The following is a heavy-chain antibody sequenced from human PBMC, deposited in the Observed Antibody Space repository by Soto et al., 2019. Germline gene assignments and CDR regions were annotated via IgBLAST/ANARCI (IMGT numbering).Heavy chain of an antibody. V-gene: IGHV1-18*04. CDR3: SRKGTGRAVDI. CDR2: ISANNGNR. Sequence: QVQLVQSGGEVKTPGASVKVSCKASGFTFTSYGISWVRQAPGQGLEWMGWISANNGNRHYAQKFQGRVTMTTDTPPTTAYMELASLRSDDTAVYYCSRKGTGRAVDIWGQGTMVTVSS. J-gene: IGHJ3*02. D-gene: IGHD1-1*01. CDR1: GFTFTSYG.